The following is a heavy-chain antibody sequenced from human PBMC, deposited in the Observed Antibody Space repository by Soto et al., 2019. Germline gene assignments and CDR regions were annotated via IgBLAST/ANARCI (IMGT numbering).Heavy chain of an antibody. D-gene: IGHD3-10*01. CDR2: LFSTGDT. CDR1: GGSISGFY. Sequence: QVQLRESGPGLVKPSETLSLTCTVSGGSISGFYWSWIRQPAVKGLEWIGRLFSTGDTAYGPSFQSRTAIELDASKNQFSLRLSSLTAADTDVYFCVRRSGSCRSAACSRFDLLGQGALVKVSS. V-gene: IGHV4-4*07. J-gene: IGHJ5*02. CDR3: VRRSGSCRSAACSRFDL.